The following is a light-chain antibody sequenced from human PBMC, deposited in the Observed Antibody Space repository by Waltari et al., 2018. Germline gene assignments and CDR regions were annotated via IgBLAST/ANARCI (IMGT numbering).Light chain of an antibody. CDR2: DAS. CDR3: QQRSNWPPT. CDR1: QSVSSY. V-gene: IGKV3-11*01. J-gene: IGKJ3*01. Sequence: EIVLTQSPATLSLSPAERATLSGRASQSVSSYLAWYQQKPGQAPRLLIYDASNRATGIPARFSGSASGTDFTLTISSLEPEDFAVYYCQQRSNWPPTFGPGTKVDIK.